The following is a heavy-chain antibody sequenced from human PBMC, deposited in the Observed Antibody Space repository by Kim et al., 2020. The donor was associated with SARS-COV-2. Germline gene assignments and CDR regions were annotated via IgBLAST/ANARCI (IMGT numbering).Heavy chain of an antibody. CDR2: ISYDGSNK. Sequence: GGSLRLSCAASGFTFSSYGMHWVRQAPGKGLEWVAVISYDGSNKYYADSVKGRFTISRDNSKNTLYLQMNSLRAEDTAVYYCAKAPDIVVVPAARGGMDVWGQGTTVTVSS. CDR1: GFTFSSYG. J-gene: IGHJ6*02. V-gene: IGHV3-30*18. CDR3: AKAPDIVVVPAARGGMDV. D-gene: IGHD2-2*01.